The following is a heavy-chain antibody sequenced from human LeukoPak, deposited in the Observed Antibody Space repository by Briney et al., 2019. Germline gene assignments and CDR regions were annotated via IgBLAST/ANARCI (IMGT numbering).Heavy chain of an antibody. Sequence: ASVKVSCKASGYTFSNYCMHWVRQAPGQGLEWIGWISLYNGNIHYAQKLQDRVTMTTDTSTSTAYMELRSLRSDDTAVYYCARTQDVTYFYYYMDVWGKGTTVTVSS. CDR1: GYTFSNYC. J-gene: IGHJ6*03. CDR3: ARTQDVTYFYYYMDV. CDR2: ISLYNGNI. D-gene: IGHD2-21*01. V-gene: IGHV1-18*04.